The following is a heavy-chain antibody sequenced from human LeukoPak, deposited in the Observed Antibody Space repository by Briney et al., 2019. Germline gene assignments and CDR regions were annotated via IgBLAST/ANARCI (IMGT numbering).Heavy chain of an antibody. J-gene: IGHJ4*02. CDR2: ISYDGSNK. CDR3: AKDLNIVVVPAKRPFDY. V-gene: IGHV3-30-3*01. D-gene: IGHD2-2*01. CDR1: GFIFSNYV. Sequence: PGGSLRLSCAASGFIFSNYVMHWVRQPPGKGLEWVAVISYDGSNKYYADSVKGRFTISRGNSKNTLYLQMNSLRAEDTAVYYCAKDLNIVVVPAKRPFDYWGQGTLVTVSS.